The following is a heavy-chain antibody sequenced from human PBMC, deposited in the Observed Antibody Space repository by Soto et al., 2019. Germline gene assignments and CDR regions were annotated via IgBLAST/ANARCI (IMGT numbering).Heavy chain of an antibody. CDR3: VRERVAAWLRSDAFDS. CDR1: GFTFSDYY. Sequence: PGGSLRLSCAASGFTFSDYYMSWIRQAPGKGLEWVSYISSSSSYTNYADSVKGRFTISRDNAKNSLYLQMNSLRAEDTAVYYCVRERVAAWLRSDAFDSWGQGTMVTV. V-gene: IGHV3-11*06. D-gene: IGHD5-12*01. J-gene: IGHJ3*02. CDR2: ISSSSSYT.